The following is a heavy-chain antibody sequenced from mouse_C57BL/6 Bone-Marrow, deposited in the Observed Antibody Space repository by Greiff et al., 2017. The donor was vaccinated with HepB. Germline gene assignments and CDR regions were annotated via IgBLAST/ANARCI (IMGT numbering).Heavy chain of an antibody. CDR3: ARGVTGGPWYFDV. V-gene: IGHV1-82*01. J-gene: IGHJ1*03. CDR1: GYALSSSW. CDR2: IYPGDGAT. D-gene: IGHD2-2*01. Sequence: QVQLQQSGPELVKPGASVKISCKASGYALSSSWLNWVKQRPGKGLEWIGRIYPGDGATNYNGKFKGKATLTADKSSSTAYMQLSSLTSEDSAVYFCARGVTGGPWYFDVWGTGTTVTVSS.